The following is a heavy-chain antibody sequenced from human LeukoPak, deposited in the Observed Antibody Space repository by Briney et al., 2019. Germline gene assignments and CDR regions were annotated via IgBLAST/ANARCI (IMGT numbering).Heavy chain of an antibody. J-gene: IGHJ4*02. V-gene: IGHV4-34*01. CDR2: INHSGST. CDR1: GGSFSGYY. CDR3: ARRRGYSYGSLRY. Sequence: SGTLSLTCAVYGGSFSGYYWSWIRQPPGKGLEWIGEINHSGSTNYNPSLKSRVTISVDTSKNQFSLKLSSVTAADTAVYYCARRRGYSYGSLRYWGQGTLVTVSS. D-gene: IGHD5-18*01.